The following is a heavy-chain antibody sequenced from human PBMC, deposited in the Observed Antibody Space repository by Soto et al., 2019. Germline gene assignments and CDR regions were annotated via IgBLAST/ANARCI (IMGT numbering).Heavy chain of an antibody. CDR2: SSNTGGNT. Sequence: RLSCAASGFNFAGYAMSWVRQAPGKGLEWVSSSSNTGGNTYYADSVKGRFTITRDNSRDTLSLQMNSLRVDDTASYFCVRRGLAVAEQEYWGQGTLVTVSS. J-gene: IGHJ4*02. CDR3: VRRGLAVAEQEY. D-gene: IGHD2-8*02. CDR1: GFNFAGYA. V-gene: IGHV3-23*01.